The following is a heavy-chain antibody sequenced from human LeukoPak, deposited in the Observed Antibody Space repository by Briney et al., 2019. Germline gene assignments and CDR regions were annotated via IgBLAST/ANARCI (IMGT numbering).Heavy chain of an antibody. CDR1: GGSITGHY. Sequence: PSETLSLTCAVSGGSITGHYWSWVRQSPGKGLEWIGFMHYTGNTNSNPSLRSRVTISMDTSKNQFSLKMSSVTAADTAVYYCARVYYSSSYDYWYFDLWGRGTLVTVSS. J-gene: IGHJ2*01. CDR2: MHYTGNT. CDR3: ARVYYSSSYDYWYFDL. V-gene: IGHV4-59*11. D-gene: IGHD6-13*01.